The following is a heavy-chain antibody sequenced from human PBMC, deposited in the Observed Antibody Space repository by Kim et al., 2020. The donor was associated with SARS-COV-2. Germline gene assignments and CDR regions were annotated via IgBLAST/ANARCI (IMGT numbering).Heavy chain of an antibody. V-gene: IGHV3-23*01. CDR1: GFTFSSYA. CDR3: AKAFARRPRYLPLGYCSSTSCYTFDY. Sequence: GGSLRLSCAASGFTFSSYAMSWVRQAPGKGLEWVSAISGSGGSTYYADSVKGRFTISRDNSKNTLYLQMNSLRAEDTAVYYCAKAFARRPRYLPLGYCSSTSCYTFDYWGQGTLVTVSS. D-gene: IGHD2-2*02. J-gene: IGHJ4*02. CDR2: ISGSGGST.